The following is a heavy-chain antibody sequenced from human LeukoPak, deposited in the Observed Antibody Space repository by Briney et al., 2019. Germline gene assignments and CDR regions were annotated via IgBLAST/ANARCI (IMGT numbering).Heavy chain of an antibody. V-gene: IGHV1-69*01. Sequence: SVKVSFKASGGTFSSYAISWVRPAPGQGLEWMGGIIPIFGTANYAQKFQGRVTITADESTSTAYMELSSLRSEDTAVYYCARGAHTYYYGSGSYYIPNWFDPWGQGTLVTVSS. J-gene: IGHJ5*02. D-gene: IGHD3-10*01. CDR2: IIPIFGTA. CDR3: ARGAHTYYYGSGSYYIPNWFDP. CDR1: GGTFSSYA.